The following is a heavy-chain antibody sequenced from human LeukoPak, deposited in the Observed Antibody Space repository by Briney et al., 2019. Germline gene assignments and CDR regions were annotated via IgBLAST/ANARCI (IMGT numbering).Heavy chain of an antibody. D-gene: IGHD2/OR15-2a*01. CDR3: ARHDPVGHFLRGMDV. CDR1: GGSISGYF. V-gene: IGHV4-59*08. CDR2: IYYTGST. J-gene: IGHJ6*02. Sequence: SETLSLTCAVTGGSISGYFWSWSRQPPGKGLEWIGYIYYTGSTIYNPSLRSRVTMSVDVSNNQFSLDLTSVTAADTAVYYCARHDPVGHFLRGMDVWGQGTTVTVSS.